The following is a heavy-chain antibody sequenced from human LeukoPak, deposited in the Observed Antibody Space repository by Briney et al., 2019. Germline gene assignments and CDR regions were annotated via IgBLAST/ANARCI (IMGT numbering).Heavy chain of an antibody. CDR3: AKEVPYLPY. D-gene: IGHD5/OR15-5a*01. CDR2: IQQDGIKK. J-gene: IGHJ4*02. CDR1: GFTFSTYW. V-gene: IGHV3-7*01. Sequence: PGGSLRLSCAASGFTFSTYWMSWVRQAPGKGLEWVANIQQDGIKKYYVDSVEGRFTISRDNSKNTLFLQMNSLRAEDTAVYYCAKEVPYLPYWGQGTLVTVSS.